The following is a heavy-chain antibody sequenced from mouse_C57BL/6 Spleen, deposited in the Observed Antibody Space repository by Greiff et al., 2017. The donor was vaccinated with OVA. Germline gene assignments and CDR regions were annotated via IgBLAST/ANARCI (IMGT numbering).Heavy chain of an antibody. Sequence: EVQLVESGGGLVKPGGSLKLSCAASGFTFSSYAMSWVRQTPEKRLEWVATISDGGSYTYYPDNVKGRFTISRDNAKNNLYLQRSHLKSEDTAMYYCARDGGREGDYWGQGTTLTVSS. J-gene: IGHJ2*01. CDR1: GFTFSSYA. V-gene: IGHV5-4*01. CDR3: ARDGGREGDY. CDR2: ISDGGSYT.